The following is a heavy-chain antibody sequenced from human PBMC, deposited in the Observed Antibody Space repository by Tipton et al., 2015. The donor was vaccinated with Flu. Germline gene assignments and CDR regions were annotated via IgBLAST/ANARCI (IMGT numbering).Heavy chain of an antibody. CDR1: SFSISDSSGYY. CDR3: ARRDYSNYVSEPKNWFDP. D-gene: IGHD4-11*01. V-gene: IGHV4-38-2*01. J-gene: IGHJ5*02. Sequence: TLSLTCAVSSFSISDSSGYYWVWMRQPPGKGLEWIASIHHTGSTYNNPSLRSRVTFSVDTSKNQFSLRLASVTAADTAVYYCARRDYSNYVSEPKNWFDPWGQGTLVTVSS. CDR2: IHHTGST.